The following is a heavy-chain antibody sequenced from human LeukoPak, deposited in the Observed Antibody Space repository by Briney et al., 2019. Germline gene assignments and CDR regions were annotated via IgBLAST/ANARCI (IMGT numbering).Heavy chain of an antibody. D-gene: IGHD2-2*01. Sequence: GASVKVSCKASGYTFTGYYMHWVRQAPGQGLEWMGWINPNSGGTNYAQKYQGRVTMTRDTSISTAYMELSRLRSDDTAVYYCARNNYCSSTNCYSYYYYYYMDVWGKGTTVTVSS. CDR1: GYTFTGYY. CDR3: ARNNYCSSTNCYSYYYYYYMDV. CDR2: INPNSGGT. V-gene: IGHV1-2*02. J-gene: IGHJ6*03.